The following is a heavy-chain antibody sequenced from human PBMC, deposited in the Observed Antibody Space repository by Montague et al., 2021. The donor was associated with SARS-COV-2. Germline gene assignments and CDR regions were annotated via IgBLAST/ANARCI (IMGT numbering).Heavy chain of an antibody. Sequence: SETLSLTCTVSGGGSISSSHWWSWVRQPPGKGLEWIGEIYHDGSTNYNPSLKSRLTISVDKSKNQFSLKLSSVTAADTAVYYCARSGWEQHVRARYYYYYGMDVWGQGTTVTVSS. CDR2: IYHDGST. D-gene: IGHD6-6*01. CDR1: GGGSISSSHW. V-gene: IGHV4-4*02. J-gene: IGHJ6*02. CDR3: ARSGWEQHVRARYYYYYGMDV.